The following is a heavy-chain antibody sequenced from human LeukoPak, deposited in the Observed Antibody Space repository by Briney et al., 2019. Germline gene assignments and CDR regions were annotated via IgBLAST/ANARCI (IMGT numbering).Heavy chain of an antibody. J-gene: IGHJ5*02. CDR2: ISYDGSNK. D-gene: IGHD2-8*01. V-gene: IGHV3-30*03. Sequence: GGSLRLSCAASGFTFSSYGMHWVRQAPGKGLEWVAVISYDGSNKYYADSVKGRFTISRDNSKNTLYLQMNSLRAEDTAVYYCARDLNPMAQNWFDPWGQGTLVTVSS. CDR3: ARDLNPMAQNWFDP. CDR1: GFTFSSYG.